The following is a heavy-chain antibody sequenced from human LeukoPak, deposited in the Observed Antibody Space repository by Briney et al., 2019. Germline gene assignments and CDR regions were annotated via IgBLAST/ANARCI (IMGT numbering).Heavy chain of an antibody. CDR3: SKEVENTSGWYSHFDY. D-gene: IGHD6-19*01. J-gene: IGHJ4*02. V-gene: IGHV3-21*01. CDR2: ISTSSSYI. CDR1: GFTFSSYS. Sequence: GGSLRLSCAASGFTFSSYSMNWVRQAPGKELEWVSSISTSSSYIYYADSVKGRFTISRDNAKNSLYLQMNSLRAEDTAVYYCSKEVENTSGWYSHFDYWGQGTLVTVSS.